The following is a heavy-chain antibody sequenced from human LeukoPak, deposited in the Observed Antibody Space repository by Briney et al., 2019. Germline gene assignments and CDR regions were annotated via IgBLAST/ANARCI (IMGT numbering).Heavy chain of an antibody. V-gene: IGHV1-18*01. J-gene: IGHJ1*01. CDR3: ASTYDYDSSGYYYEPEYFQH. CDR2: ISAANGNT. Sequence: GTSVNVSCKASGYTFTSNGFSWVRLAPGQGLEWMGWISAANGNTKYVQNLQGRVTITTDTSTSTAYMELRSLRSDDTAVYYCASTYDYDSSGYYYEPEYFQHWGQGTLVTVTS. D-gene: IGHD3-22*01. CDR1: GYTFTSNG.